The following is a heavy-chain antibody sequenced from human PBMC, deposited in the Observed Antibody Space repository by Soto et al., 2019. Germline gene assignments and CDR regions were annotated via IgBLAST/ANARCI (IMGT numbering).Heavy chain of an antibody. CDR3: ARDPRYSGYEFDY. Sequence: GASVKVSCKASGYTFTGYYMHWVRQAPGQGLEWMGWINPNSGGTNYAQKFQGWVTMTRDTSISTAYMELSRLRSDDTAVYYCARDPRYSGYEFDYWGQGTRVTVSS. J-gene: IGHJ4*02. CDR2: INPNSGGT. D-gene: IGHD5-12*01. V-gene: IGHV1-2*04. CDR1: GYTFTGYY.